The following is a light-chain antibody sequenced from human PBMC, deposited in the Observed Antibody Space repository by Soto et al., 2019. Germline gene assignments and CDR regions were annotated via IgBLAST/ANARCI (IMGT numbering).Light chain of an antibody. J-gene: IGKJ1*01. CDR2: DAS. CDR3: QQRSNWPPT. Sequence: IVLTQSPATLSLSPGERATLSCRASQSVSSYLAWYQQKPGRAPRLLIYDASNRATGIPARFSGSGSGTDFTLTISSLEPEDFAVYYCQQRSNWPPTFGQGTKV. CDR1: QSVSSY. V-gene: IGKV3-11*01.